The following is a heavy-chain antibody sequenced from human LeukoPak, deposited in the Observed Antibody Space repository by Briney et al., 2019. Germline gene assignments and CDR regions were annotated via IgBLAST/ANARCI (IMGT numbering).Heavy chain of an antibody. Sequence: GASVKVSCKASGYTFTSYDINWVRQATGQGLEWIGWMNPNSGNTGYAQKFQGRVTMTRNTSISTAYMELSSLRSEDTAVYYCAASPHDYSYPSNYYFDYWGQGTLVTVSS. CDR2: MNPNSGNT. V-gene: IGHV1-8*01. CDR1: GYTFTSYD. D-gene: IGHD4-11*01. J-gene: IGHJ4*02. CDR3: AASPHDYSYPSNYYFDY.